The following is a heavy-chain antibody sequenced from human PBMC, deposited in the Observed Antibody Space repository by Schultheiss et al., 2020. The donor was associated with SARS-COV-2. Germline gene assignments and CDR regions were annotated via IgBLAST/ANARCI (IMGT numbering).Heavy chain of an antibody. D-gene: IGHD6-19*01. Sequence: SETLSLTCTVSGGSISSSYWSWIRQPPGKGLEWIGRIYTSGSTNYNPSLRSRATISLDTSRNQFSLSLNSVTAADTAVYYCAKTGSGWYGGRDWFDPWGQGTLVTVSS. CDR1: GGSISSSY. J-gene: IGHJ5*02. CDR3: AKTGSGWYGGRDWFDP. CDR2: IYTSGST. V-gene: IGHV4-4*08.